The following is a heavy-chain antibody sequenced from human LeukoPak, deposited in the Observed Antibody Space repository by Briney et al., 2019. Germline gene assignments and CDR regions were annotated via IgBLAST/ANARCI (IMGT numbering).Heavy chain of an antibody. CDR3: TTDDYNWNDDKLNYFDY. J-gene: IGHJ4*02. CDR2: IKSKTDGGTT. D-gene: IGHD1-1*01. CDR1: GFTFSNAW. V-gene: IGHV3-15*01. Sequence: GGSLRLSCAASGFTFSNAWMSWVRQAPGKGLEWVGRIKSKTDGGTTDYAAPVEGRFTISRDDSKNTLYLQMNSLKTEDTAVYYCTTDDYNWNDDKLNYFDYWGQGTLVTVSS.